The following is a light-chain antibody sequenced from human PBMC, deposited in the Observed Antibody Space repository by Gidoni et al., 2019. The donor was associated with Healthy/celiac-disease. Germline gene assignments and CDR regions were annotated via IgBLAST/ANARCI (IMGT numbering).Light chain of an antibody. V-gene: IGKV1-8*01. CDR2: AAS. CDR3: QQYYSYPRT. CDR1: QGISSY. Sequence: ALRLTQSPSSLSASTGDRVTITCRASQGISSYLAWYQQKPGKAPKLLIYAASTLQSGVPSRFSGSGAGTDFTLTISCLQSEDFATYYCQQYYSYPRTFGQGTKVEIK. J-gene: IGKJ1*01.